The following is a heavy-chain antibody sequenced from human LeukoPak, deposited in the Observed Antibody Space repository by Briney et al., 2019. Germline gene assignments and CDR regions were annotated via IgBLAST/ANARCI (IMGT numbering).Heavy chain of an antibody. Sequence: GSLRLSCAASGFTFSSYWMHWVRQAPGKGLVWVSRINSDGSSTSYADSVKGRFTISRDNAKNTLYLQMNSLRAEDTAVYYCATQQNYDSWSGADYGGDWFDPWGQGTLVTVSS. J-gene: IGHJ5*02. V-gene: IGHV3-74*01. CDR2: INSDGSST. CDR1: GFTFSSYW. D-gene: IGHD3-3*01. CDR3: ATQQNYDSWSGADYGGDWFDP.